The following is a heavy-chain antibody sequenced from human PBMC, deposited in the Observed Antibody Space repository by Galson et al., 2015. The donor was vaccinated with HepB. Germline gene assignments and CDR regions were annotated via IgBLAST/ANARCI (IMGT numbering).Heavy chain of an antibody. J-gene: IGHJ3*02. V-gene: IGHV2-5*02. CDR2: IYWDDDK. D-gene: IGHD4/OR15-4a*01. Sequence: PALVKPTQTLTLTCTFSGFSLSTRGVGVGWIRQPPGKALEWLALIYWDDDKRYSPSLKSRLTITKDTSKNQVVLTMTNMDPVDTATYYCAHPNGHDDAFDIWGQGTMVTVSS. CDR1: GFSLSTRGVG. CDR3: AHPNGHDDAFDI.